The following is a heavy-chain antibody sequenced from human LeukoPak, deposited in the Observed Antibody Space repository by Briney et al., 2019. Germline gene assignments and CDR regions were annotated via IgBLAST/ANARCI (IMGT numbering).Heavy chain of an antibody. CDR1: GYTFTGYY. V-gene: IGHV1-2*02. D-gene: IGHD3-3*01. Sequence: GASVKVSCKASGYTFTGYYMHWVRQAPGRGLEWMGWINPNSGGTNYAQKFQGRVTMTRDTSISTAYMELSRLRSDDTAVYYCARDKALLGIFGGYWGQGTMVTVSS. CDR3: ARDKALLGIFGGY. J-gene: IGHJ3*01. CDR2: INPNSGGT.